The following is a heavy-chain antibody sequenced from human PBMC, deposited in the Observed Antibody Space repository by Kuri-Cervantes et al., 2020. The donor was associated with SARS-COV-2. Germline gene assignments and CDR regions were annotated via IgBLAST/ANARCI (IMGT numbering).Heavy chain of an antibody. D-gene: IGHD3-10*01. V-gene: IGHV7-4-1*02. Sequence: ASVKVSCKASGYTFTSYAMNWVRQAPGQGLEWMGWINTNTGNPTYAQGFTGRFVFSLDTSVSTAYLQISSLKAEGTAVYYCARALGSYYTSGMDVWGQGTTVTVSS. J-gene: IGHJ6*02. CDR3: ARALGSYYTSGMDV. CDR1: GYTFTSYA. CDR2: INTNTGNP.